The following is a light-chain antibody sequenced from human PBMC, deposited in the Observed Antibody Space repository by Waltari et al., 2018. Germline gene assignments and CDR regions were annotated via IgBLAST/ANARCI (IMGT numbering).Light chain of an antibody. V-gene: IGKV3-15*01. CDR1: QSVSSN. Sequence: RASQSVSSNLAWYQQKPGQAPRLLIYGASTRATGIPARFSGSGSGTEFTLTISSLQSEDFAVYYCQQYHNWPPLTFGGGTKVEMK. CDR2: GAS. J-gene: IGKJ4*01. CDR3: QQYHNWPPLT.